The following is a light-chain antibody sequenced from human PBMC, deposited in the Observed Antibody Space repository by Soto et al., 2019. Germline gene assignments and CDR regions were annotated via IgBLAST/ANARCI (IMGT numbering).Light chain of an antibody. CDR3: QQYGSLSWT. CDR1: QSISSY. V-gene: IGKV3-11*01. CDR2: DAS. J-gene: IGKJ1*01. Sequence: EIVLTQSPATLSLSPGERATLSCRASQSISSYLAWYQQRPGQAPRLLIYDASHRATGIPARFSGSGSGTDFTLTISSLEPEDFAVYYCQQYGSLSWTFGQGTRVEIK.